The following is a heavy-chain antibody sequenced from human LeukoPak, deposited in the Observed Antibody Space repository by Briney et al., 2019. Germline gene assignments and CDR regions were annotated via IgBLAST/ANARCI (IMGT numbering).Heavy chain of an antibody. D-gene: IGHD4-23*01. CDR2: INPSGGST. CDR1: GYTFTSYY. V-gene: IGHV1-46*01. Sequence: ASVKVSCKASGYTFTSYYMHWVRQAPGQGLEWMGIINPSGGSTSYAQKFQGRVTMTRDMSTSTVYMELSSLRSEDTAVYYCARDAGVTVVPYYYYYMDVWGKGTTVTVSS. CDR3: ARDAGVTVVPYYYYYMDV. J-gene: IGHJ6*03.